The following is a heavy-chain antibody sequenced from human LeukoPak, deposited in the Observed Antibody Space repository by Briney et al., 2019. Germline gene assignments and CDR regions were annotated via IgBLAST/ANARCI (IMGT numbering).Heavy chain of an antibody. V-gene: IGHV4-28*03. D-gene: IGHD5-24*01. CDR3: ARDSPVGYSGLDY. CDR2: IYYSGST. CDR1: GYSISSSNW. J-gene: IGHJ4*02. Sequence: SETLSLTCAVSGYSISSSNWWGWIRQPPGKGLEWIGYIYYSGSTYYNPSLKSRVTMSVDTSKNQFSLKLSSVTAVDTAVYYCARDSPVGYSGLDYWGQGTLVTVSS.